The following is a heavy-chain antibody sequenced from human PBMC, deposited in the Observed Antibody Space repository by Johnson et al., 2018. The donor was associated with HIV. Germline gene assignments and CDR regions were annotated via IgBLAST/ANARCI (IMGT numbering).Heavy chain of an antibody. J-gene: IGHJ3*02. CDR2: IKQDGSEK. CDR1: GFTFSSYW. CDR3: AKDFMATIWKGRSAFDI. D-gene: IGHD5-12*01. Sequence: VQVVESGGGLVTPGGSLRLSCAASGFTFSSYWMSWVRQAPGKGLEWVANIKQDGSEKYYVDSVEGRFTISRDNSKNTLYLQMNSLRAEDTAVYYCAKDFMATIWKGRSAFDIWGQGTMVTVSS. V-gene: IGHV3-7*01.